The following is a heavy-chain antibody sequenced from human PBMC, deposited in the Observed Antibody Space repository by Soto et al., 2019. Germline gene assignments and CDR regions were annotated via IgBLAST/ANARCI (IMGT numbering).Heavy chain of an antibody. Sequence: ASVKVSCKASGYTFTGYYMHWVRQAPGQGLEWMGWINPNSGGTNYAQKFQGWVTMTRDTSISTAYMELSRLRSDDTAVYYCARPSSIYGRYDCCMDVWGPATTVTVSS. CDR3: ARPSSIYGRYDCCMDV. J-gene: IGHJ6*02. CDR1: GYTFTGYY. D-gene: IGHD5-12*01. CDR2: INPNSGGT. V-gene: IGHV1-2*04.